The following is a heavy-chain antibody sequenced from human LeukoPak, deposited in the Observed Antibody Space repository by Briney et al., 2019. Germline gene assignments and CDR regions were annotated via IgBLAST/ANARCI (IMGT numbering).Heavy chain of an antibody. J-gene: IGHJ5*02. D-gene: IGHD3-22*01. V-gene: IGHV1-69*04. CDR3: ARDDSSGYIGENWFDP. CDR2: IIPTLCLA. Sequence: SVTVSLKATLGTFSSYAISCVRQAPAQGLEWMGRIIPTLCLAKYSQNFQGRVTITADKPTSTAYMELSSLRSEDTAVYYCARDDSSGYIGENWFDPWGQGTLVTVSS. CDR1: LGTFSSYA.